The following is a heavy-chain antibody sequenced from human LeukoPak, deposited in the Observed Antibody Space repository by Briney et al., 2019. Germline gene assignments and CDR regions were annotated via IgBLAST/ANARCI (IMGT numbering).Heavy chain of an antibody. V-gene: IGHV3-23*01. D-gene: IGHD6-13*01. J-gene: IGHJ1*01. Sequence: GGSLKLSCEASGFTFSSYAMSWVRQAPGKGLEWVSAISGSGGSTYYADSVKGRFTISRDNSKNTLYLEMNSLRADDTAVYYCAKEYSSSWGRNEYFQHWGKGNLVTVPS. CDR3: AKEYSSSWGRNEYFQH. CDR2: ISGSGGST. CDR1: GFTFSSYA.